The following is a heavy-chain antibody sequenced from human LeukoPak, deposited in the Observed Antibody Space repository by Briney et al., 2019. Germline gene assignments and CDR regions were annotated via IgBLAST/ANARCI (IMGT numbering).Heavy chain of an antibody. CDR2: ISSSSSTI. CDR3: ARDFWRRSSHTFDY. J-gene: IGHJ4*02. D-gene: IGHD6-13*01. V-gene: IGHV3-48*04. CDR1: GFTFSSYS. Sequence: GGSLRLSCAASGFTFSSYSMNWVRQAPGKGLEWVSYISSSSSTIYYPDSVKGRFTISRDNAKNSLYLQMNSLRAEDTAVYYCARDFWRRSSHTFDYWGQGTLVTVSS.